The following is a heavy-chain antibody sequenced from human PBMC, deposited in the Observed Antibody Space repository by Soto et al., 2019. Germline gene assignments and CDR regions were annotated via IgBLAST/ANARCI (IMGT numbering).Heavy chain of an antibody. CDR1: GFPFIGYA. CDR2: ISSNGGST. J-gene: IGHJ4*02. D-gene: IGHD1-26*01. Sequence: PGGSRGRWSSATGFPFIGYAMHWVRQATGKGLEYVSAISSNGGSTYYADSVKGRFTISRDNSKNTLYLQMSSLRAEDTAVYYCVKGHLITQGLLVPYLDYWRQGTLV. CDR3: VKGHLITQGLLVPYLDY. V-gene: IGHV3-64D*06.